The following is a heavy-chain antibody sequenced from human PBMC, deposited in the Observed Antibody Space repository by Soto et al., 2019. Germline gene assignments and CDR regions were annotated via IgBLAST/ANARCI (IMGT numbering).Heavy chain of an antibody. CDR1: GGSISSYY. Sequence: QVQLQESGPGLVKPSETLSLTCTVSGGSISSYYWSWIRQPPGKGLEWIGYIYYSGSTNYNPSLKSRVTVSVDTSKNQFSLKLSSVTAADTAVYYCARSSSGCYNYYYYMDVWGKGTTVTVSS. J-gene: IGHJ6*03. V-gene: IGHV4-59*01. D-gene: IGHD6-19*01. CDR3: ARSSSGCYNYYYYMDV. CDR2: IYYSGST.